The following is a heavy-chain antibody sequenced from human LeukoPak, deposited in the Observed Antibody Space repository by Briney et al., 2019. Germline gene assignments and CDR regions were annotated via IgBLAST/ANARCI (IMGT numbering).Heavy chain of an antibody. CDR2: LYSGGTA. CDR3: ARDGYYDSSGPENAFDI. J-gene: IGHJ3*02. D-gene: IGHD3-22*01. Sequence: GGSLRLSCAASGFTFSSYAMSWVRQAPGKGLEWISVLYSGGTAYYADSVRGRFTISRDNSKNTLFLQMNSLRAEDTAVYYRARDGYYDSSGPENAFDIWGQGTMVTVSS. CDR1: GFTFSSYA. V-gene: IGHV3-66*01.